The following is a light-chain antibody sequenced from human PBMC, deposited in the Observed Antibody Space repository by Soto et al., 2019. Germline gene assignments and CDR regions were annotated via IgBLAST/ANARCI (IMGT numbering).Light chain of an antibody. CDR2: DAS. CDR1: QSISTW. J-gene: IGKJ5*01. V-gene: IGKV1-5*01. CDR3: QQDSSYPT. Sequence: GDRGTITWRASQSISTWLAWYHQKPGKAPKFLISDASRLEGGVPSRFSGSGSGTEFTLTSSSLQPDDFATYYCQQDSSYPTCGQGTRLEIK.